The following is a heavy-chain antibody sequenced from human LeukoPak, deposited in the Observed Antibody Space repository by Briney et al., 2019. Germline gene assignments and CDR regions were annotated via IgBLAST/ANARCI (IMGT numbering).Heavy chain of an antibody. J-gene: IGHJ6*03. CDR2: IFDSRTT. D-gene: IGHD3-10*01. CDR3: SRDAYSYGSGSPGGGYYYYYMDV. V-gene: IGHV4-59*11. CDR1: GVFISSHY. Sequence: SETLSLTCTVSGVFISSHYWSWVRQAPGKGLEWIGYIFDSRTTNYNPSLKSGVTMSVDTSKNQFSLKLSSVTAADTAVYYCSRDAYSYGSGSPGGGYYYYYMDVWGKGTTVIVSS.